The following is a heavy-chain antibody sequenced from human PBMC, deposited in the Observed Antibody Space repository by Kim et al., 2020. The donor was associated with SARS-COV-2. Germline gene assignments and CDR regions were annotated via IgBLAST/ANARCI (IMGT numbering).Heavy chain of an antibody. CDR3: AREEGYRAYTEPQWLVRKGAFDI. CDR1: GFTVSSNY. Sequence: GGSLRLSCAASGFTVSSNYMSWVRQAPGKGLEWVSVIYSGGSTYYADSVKGRFTISRDNSKNTLYLQMNSLRAEDTAVYYCAREEGYRAYTEPQWLVRKGAFDIWGQGTMVTVSS. V-gene: IGHV3-53*01. CDR2: IYSGGST. J-gene: IGHJ3*02. D-gene: IGHD6-19*01.